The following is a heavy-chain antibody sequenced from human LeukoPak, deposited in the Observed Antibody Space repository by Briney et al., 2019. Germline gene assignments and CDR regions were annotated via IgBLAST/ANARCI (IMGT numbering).Heavy chain of an antibody. CDR1: GYSFTSYW. CDR2: IYPGDSDT. V-gene: IGHV5-51*01. CDR3: ARQYCSGGGCYPNYFDY. J-gene: IGHJ4*02. D-gene: IGHD2-15*01. Sequence: GESLKISCKGSGYSFTSYWIGWVRQLPGEGLEWMGIIYPGDSDTKYSPSFQGHVTISVDKSINTAYLQWSSLKASDTAMYYCARQYCSGGGCYPNYFDYWGQGTLVTVSS.